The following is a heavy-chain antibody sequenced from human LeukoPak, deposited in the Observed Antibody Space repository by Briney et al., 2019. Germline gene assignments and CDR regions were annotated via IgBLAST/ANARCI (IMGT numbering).Heavy chain of an antibody. CDR1: GFTFSDYY. CDR3: TTTLFDYGDYFDY. V-gene: IGHV3-11*06. J-gene: IGHJ4*02. CDR2: ISSSSSYT. Sequence: GGSLRLSCAASGFTFSDYYMSWIRQAPGKGLEWVSYISSSSSYTNYADSVKGRFTISRDNAKNSLYLQMNSLRADDTAVYYCTTTLFDYGDYFDYWGQGTLVTVSS. D-gene: IGHD4-17*01.